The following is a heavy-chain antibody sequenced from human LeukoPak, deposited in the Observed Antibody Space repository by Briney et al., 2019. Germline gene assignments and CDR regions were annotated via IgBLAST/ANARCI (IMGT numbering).Heavy chain of an antibody. CDR2: ISSSSSTI. CDR1: GFTFSSYS. V-gene: IGHV3-48*01. J-gene: IGHJ2*01. D-gene: IGHD6-19*01. CDR3: AKGRSGRSRSWYFDL. Sequence: PGGSLRLSCAASGFTFSSYSMNWVRQAPGKGLEWVSYISSSSSTIYYADSVKGRFTISRDNSKNTLYLQMNSLRAEDTAVYYCAKGRSGRSRSWYFDLWGRGTLVTVSS.